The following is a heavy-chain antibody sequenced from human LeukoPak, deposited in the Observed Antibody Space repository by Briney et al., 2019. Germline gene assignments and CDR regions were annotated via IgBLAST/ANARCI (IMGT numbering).Heavy chain of an antibody. V-gene: IGHV4-34*01. CDR1: GGSFSGYY. J-gene: IGHJ6*02. CDR3: ARGLARSSSYSYYYYYGMDV. CDR2: INHSGST. D-gene: IGHD6-13*01. Sequence: SETLSLTCAVHGGSFSGYYWSWIRQPPGKGLEWIGEINHSGSTNYNPSLKSRVTISVDTSKNQFSLKLSSVTAADTAVYYCARGLARSSSYSYYYYYGMDVWGQGTTVTVSS.